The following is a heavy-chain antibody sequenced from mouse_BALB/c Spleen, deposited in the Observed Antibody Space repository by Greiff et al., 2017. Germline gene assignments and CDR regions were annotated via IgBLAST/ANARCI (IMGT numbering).Heavy chain of an antibody. J-gene: IGHJ1*01. CDR1: GFSLTSYG. CDR2: IWAGGST. Sequence: VKLMESGPGLVAPSQSLSITCTVSGFSLTSYGVHWVRQPPGKGLEWLGVIWAGGSTNYNSALMSRLSISKDNSKSQVFLKMNSLQTDDTAMYYCARVWDSSCWYFDVWGAGTTVTVSS. D-gene: IGHD4-1*01. CDR3: ARVWDSSCWYFDV. V-gene: IGHV2-9*02.